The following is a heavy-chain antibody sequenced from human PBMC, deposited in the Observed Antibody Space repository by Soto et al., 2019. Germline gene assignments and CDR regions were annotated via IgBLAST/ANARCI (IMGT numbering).Heavy chain of an antibody. CDR1: GGSISSGDYS. D-gene: IGHD2-21*02. V-gene: IGHV4-30-4*01. CDR3: ARGRVTALDY. J-gene: IGHJ4*02. CDR2: IYYSGST. Sequence: SETLSLTCTVSGGSISSGDYSWSWIRQPPGKGLEWIGYIYYSGSTYYNPSLKSRVTISVDTSKNQFSLKLSSVTAADTAVYYCARGRVTALDYWGQGTLVTVSS.